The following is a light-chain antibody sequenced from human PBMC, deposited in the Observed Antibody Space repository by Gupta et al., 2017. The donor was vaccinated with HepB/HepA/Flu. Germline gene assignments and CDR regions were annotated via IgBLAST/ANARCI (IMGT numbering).Light chain of an antibody. Sequence: DIQMTQSPSTLSASVGARISITCRASQSIRSWLAWYQQKPGKAPKLLIYKASSLESGVPSRFSGSGSGTEFTLTISSLQPDDLATYYCQQYSNYFTFGPGTKVDLK. CDR1: QSIRSW. J-gene: IGKJ3*01. CDR2: KAS. CDR3: QQYSNYFT. V-gene: IGKV1-5*03.